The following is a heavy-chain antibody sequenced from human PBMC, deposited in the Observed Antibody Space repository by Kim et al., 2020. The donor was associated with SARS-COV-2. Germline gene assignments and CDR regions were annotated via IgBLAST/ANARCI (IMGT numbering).Heavy chain of an antibody. D-gene: IGHD4-17*01. CDR3: ATDIDYGDYIAKGY. CDR2: FDPEDGET. J-gene: IGHJ4*02. Sequence: ASVKVSCKVSGYTLTELSMHWVRQAPGKGLEWMGGFDPEDGETIYAQKFQGRVTMTEDTSTDTAYMELSSLRSEDTAVYYCATDIDYGDYIAKGYWGQGTLVTVSS. V-gene: IGHV1-24*01. CDR1: GYTLTELS.